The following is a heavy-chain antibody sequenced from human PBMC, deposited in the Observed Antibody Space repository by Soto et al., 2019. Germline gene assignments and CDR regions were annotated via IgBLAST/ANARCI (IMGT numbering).Heavy chain of an antibody. Sequence: EVQLVESGGGLVKPGGSLRLSCAASGFTFSNAWMSWVRQAPGKGLEWVGRIKSKTDGGTTDYAAPVKGRFTISRDDSKNTLYLQMNSLKTEDTAVYYCTTSAPLLRFLEWLLYRNDAFDIWGQGTMVTVSS. CDR1: GFTFSNAW. J-gene: IGHJ3*02. CDR2: IKSKTDGGTT. CDR3: TTSAPLLRFLEWLLYRNDAFDI. V-gene: IGHV3-15*01. D-gene: IGHD3-3*01.